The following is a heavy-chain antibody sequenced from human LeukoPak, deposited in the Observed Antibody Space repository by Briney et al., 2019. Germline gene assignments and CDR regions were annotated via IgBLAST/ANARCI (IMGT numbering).Heavy chain of an antibody. CDR2: LYYDGRT. Sequence: SETLSLTCTVFGDSVSSSNYYWAWFRQPPGKGLDWIGSLYYDGRTYYSPSLESRVTLSVDKSKNQFSLRLNSVTAADTAMYYCARSHDHLWGNYPDYWGQGTLVTVSS. J-gene: IGHJ4*02. D-gene: IGHD3-16*02. CDR3: ARSHDHLWGNYPDY. V-gene: IGHV4-39*07. CDR1: GDSVSSSNYY.